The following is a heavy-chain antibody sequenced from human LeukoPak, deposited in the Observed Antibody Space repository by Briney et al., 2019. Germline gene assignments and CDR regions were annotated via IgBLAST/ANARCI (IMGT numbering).Heavy chain of an antibody. CDR3: ARGPDFGQLGTIDIVVVPAAISFICDY. CDR1: GYTFTGYY. V-gene: IGHV1-2*02. CDR2: INPNSGGT. J-gene: IGHJ4*02. Sequence: ASVKVSCKASGYTFTGYYMHWVRRAPGQGLEWMGWINPNSGGTNYAQKFQGRVTMTRDTSISTAYMELSRLRSDDTAVYYCARGPDFGQLGTIDIVVVPAAISFICDYWGQGTLVTVSS. D-gene: IGHD2-2*02.